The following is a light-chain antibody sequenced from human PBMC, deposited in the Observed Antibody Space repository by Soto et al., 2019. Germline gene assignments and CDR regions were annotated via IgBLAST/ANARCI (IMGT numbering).Light chain of an antibody. J-gene: IGKJ1*01. V-gene: IGKV1-5*03. CDR3: QQYNSYPWT. Sequence: DIQMTQSPSTLSASVGDRATITCRASQSISSRLAWYQQKPGKAPKLRIYKASSLESGVPSRFSGSGSGTEFTLTISSLQPDDFATYYCQQYNSYPWTFGQGTKVEIK. CDR1: QSISSR. CDR2: KAS.